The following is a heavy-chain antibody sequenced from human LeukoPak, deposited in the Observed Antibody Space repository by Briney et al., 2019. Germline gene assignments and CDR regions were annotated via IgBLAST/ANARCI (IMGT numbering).Heavy chain of an antibody. D-gene: IGHD2-8*01. CDR2: INSSGCGSTI. CDR1: ALTFRDYY. V-gene: IGHV3-11*04. CDR3: AKERCSNGVGCYYYYMDV. J-gene: IGHJ6*03. Sequence: GGSLTLSCAASALTFRDYYMSWLRPAPGKGLEGVSYINSSGCGSTIYYADPVKGRFHLPRHNAKQSLYAQMHSQRAEDTAVYYCAKERCSNGVGCYYYYMDVWGKGTTVTISS.